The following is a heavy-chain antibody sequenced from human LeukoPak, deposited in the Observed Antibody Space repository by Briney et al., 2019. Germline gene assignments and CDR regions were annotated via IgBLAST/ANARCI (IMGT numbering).Heavy chain of an antibody. CDR1: GFTFSSFD. Sequence: GGSLRLSCAASGFTFSSFDMRWVRQGPGKGMEGGSGISDSGGSSTYADWVKGRFTISTHNSKNTLYLEMNSLRAEDTAVYYCSKDRQGGGGWYLFDYWGQGTLVTVSS. CDR2: ISDSGGSS. V-gene: IGHV3-23*01. J-gene: IGHJ4*02. D-gene: IGHD6-19*01. CDR3: SKDRQGGGGWYLFDY.